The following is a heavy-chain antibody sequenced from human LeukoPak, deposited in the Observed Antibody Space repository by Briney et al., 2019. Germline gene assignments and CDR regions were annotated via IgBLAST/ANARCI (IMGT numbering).Heavy chain of an antibody. J-gene: IGHJ5*02. Sequence: PSETLSLTCAVYGGSFSGYYWSWIRQPPGKGLEWIGEINHSGSTNYNPSLKSRFTISVDTSKNQFSLKLSSVTAADTAVYYCARTVNIAAAGTGWFDPWGQGTLVTVSS. V-gene: IGHV4-34*01. D-gene: IGHD6-13*01. CDR3: ARTVNIAAAGTGWFDP. CDR2: INHSGST. CDR1: GGSFSGYY.